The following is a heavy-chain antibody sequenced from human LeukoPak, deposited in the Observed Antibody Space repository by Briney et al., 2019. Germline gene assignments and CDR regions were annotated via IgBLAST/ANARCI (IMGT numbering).Heavy chain of an antibody. Sequence: SETLSLTCTVSGGSISSYYWSWIRQPAGKGLEWIGRIYTSGSTNYNPSLKSRATMSVDTSKNQFSLKLSSVTAADTAVYYCASTLHCSSTSCYWYFDLWGRGTLVTVSS. CDR2: IYTSGST. CDR1: GGSISSYY. CDR3: ASTLHCSSTSCYWYFDL. D-gene: IGHD2-2*01. J-gene: IGHJ2*01. V-gene: IGHV4-4*07.